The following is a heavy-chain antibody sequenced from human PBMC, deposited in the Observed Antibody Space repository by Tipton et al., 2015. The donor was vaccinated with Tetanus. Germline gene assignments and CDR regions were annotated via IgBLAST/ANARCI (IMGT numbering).Heavy chain of an antibody. CDR3: AKDAQFGKVRGQYSSSWYNY. J-gene: IGHJ4*02. D-gene: IGHD6-13*01. V-gene: IGHV3-23*01. CDR2: ISGSGGST. CDR1: GFTFSSYA. Sequence: SLRLSCAASGFTFSSYAMSWVRQAPGKGLEWVSAISGSGGSTYYADSVKGRFTISRDNSKNTLYLQMNSLRAEDTAVYYCAKDAQFGKVRGQYSSSWYNYWGQGTLVTVSS.